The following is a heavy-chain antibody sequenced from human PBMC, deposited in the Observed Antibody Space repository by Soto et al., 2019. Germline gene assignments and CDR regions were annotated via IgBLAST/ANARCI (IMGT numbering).Heavy chain of an antibody. CDR2: IRFDGSNE. CDR1: GGIFHGYG. D-gene: IGHD1-7*01. J-gene: IGHJ4*02. Sequence: QEQLVESGGGVVQPGTSLRLSCAVPGGIFHGYGMHWVRQAPGKGLECVAIIRFDGSNEEYADSVKGRFTIYRDNSKNSLYLQMNTLGAEDTAVYYCARDGIGGTVFRGYLDYWGRGTVVTVSS. CDR3: ARDGIGGTVFRGYLDY. V-gene: IGHV3-33*01.